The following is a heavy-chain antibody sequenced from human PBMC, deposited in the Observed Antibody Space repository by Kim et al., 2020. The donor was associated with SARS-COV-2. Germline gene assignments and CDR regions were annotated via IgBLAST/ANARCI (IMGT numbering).Heavy chain of an antibody. Sequence: ADSEKGRLTISRDYSKTPLYLQMNGLRAEDTAVYYCARSQGGGYYFPMDVWGKGTTVTVSS. J-gene: IGHJ6*03. D-gene: IGHD3-22*01. V-gene: IGHV3-30*01. CDR3: ARSQGGGYYFPMDV.